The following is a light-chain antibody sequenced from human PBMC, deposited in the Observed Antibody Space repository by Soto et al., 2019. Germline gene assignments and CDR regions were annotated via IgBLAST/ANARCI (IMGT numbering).Light chain of an antibody. CDR3: QQYNNWPLT. J-gene: IGKJ4*01. CDR1: QSVNSH. V-gene: IGKV3D-15*01. Sequence: EIVMTQSPASLSVSPGERVTLSCRASQSVNSHLAWYQQKPGQAPRLLILGESTRATGTPARFSGSGYGTDVTLTISSLQSEDFAVYCCQQYNNWPLTVGGGTKGEIK. CDR2: GES.